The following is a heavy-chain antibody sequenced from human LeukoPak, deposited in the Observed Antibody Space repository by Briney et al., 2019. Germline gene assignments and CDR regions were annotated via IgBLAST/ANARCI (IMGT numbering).Heavy chain of an antibody. CDR3: AREVWELRGVFDY. CDR2: IYSGGST. CDR1: GFTVSSNY. V-gene: IGHV3-53*01. D-gene: IGHD1-26*01. J-gene: IGHJ4*02. Sequence: PGGSLRLSCAASGFTVSSNYMSWVRQAPGKGLEWVSVIYSGGSTYYADSVKGRFTISRDNSKNTLYPQMNSLRAEDTAVYYCAREVWELRGVFDYWGQGTLVTVSS.